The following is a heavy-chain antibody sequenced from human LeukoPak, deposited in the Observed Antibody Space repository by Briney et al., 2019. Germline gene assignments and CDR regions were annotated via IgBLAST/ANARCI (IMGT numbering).Heavy chain of an antibody. D-gene: IGHD5-18*01. J-gene: IGHJ6*02. CDR3: ARDREYSYET. CDR1: GFTFRTYW. V-gene: IGHV3-74*01. Sequence: GGSLRLSCAASGFTFRTYWMHWVRQAPGRGLVWVSHIDGYGTRTSYADSVKGRFTISRDNAKNTLYLLMNSLRAEDTGVYYCARDREYSYETWGPGTTVTVSS. CDR2: IDGYGTRT.